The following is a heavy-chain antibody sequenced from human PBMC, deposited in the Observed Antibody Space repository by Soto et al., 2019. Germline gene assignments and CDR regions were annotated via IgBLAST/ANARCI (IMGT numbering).Heavy chain of an antibody. CDR2: ISYDGSNK. Sequence: GGSLRPSCAASGFTFSSYGMHWVRQAPGKGLEWVAVISYDGSNKYYADSVKGRFTISRDNSKNTLYLQMNSLRAEDTAVYYCAKDTYDYGDYDPDYWGQGTLVTVSS. D-gene: IGHD4-17*01. J-gene: IGHJ4*02. V-gene: IGHV3-30*18. CDR1: GFTFSSYG. CDR3: AKDTYDYGDYDPDY.